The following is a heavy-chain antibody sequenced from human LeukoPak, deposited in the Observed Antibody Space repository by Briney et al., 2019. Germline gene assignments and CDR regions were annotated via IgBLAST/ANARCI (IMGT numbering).Heavy chain of an antibody. D-gene: IGHD3-3*01. V-gene: IGHV4-39*07. J-gene: IGHJ5*02. CDR1: GGSISSGSYY. Sequence: SETLSLTCTVSGGSISSGSYYWSWIRQPPGKGLEWIGEINHSGSTNYNPSLKSRVTISVDTSKNQFSLKLSSVTAADTAVYYCARGQQYYDFWSGHNWFDPWGQGTLVTVSS. CDR2: INHSGST. CDR3: ARGQQYYDFWSGHNWFDP.